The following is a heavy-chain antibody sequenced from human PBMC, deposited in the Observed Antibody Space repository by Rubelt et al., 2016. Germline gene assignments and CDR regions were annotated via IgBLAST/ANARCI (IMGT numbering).Heavy chain of an antibody. CDR2: INHSGST. V-gene: IGHV4-34*01. Sequence: QVQLQQWGAGLLKPSETLSLTCAVYGGSFSGYYWSWIRQPPGKGLEWIGAINHSGSTNYNPSLKSRVTISVDTSKNQFSRKLSSVTAADTAVYYCASGSSEWLMDAFDIWGQGTMVTVSS. CDR3: ASGSSEWLMDAFDI. D-gene: IGHD6-19*01. J-gene: IGHJ3*02. CDR1: GGSFSGYY.